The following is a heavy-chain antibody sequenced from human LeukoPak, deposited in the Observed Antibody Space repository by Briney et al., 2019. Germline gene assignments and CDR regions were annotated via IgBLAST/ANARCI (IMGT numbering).Heavy chain of an antibody. Sequence: QTLSLTCAISGDSVSSNSAAWNWIRQSPSRGLEWLGRTYYRSKWYNDYAVSVKSRITINPDTSKNQFSLQLNSVTPEDTAVYYCARGLVGNTYYYDSSGDDAFDIWGQGTMVTVSS. D-gene: IGHD3-22*01. CDR1: GDSVSSNSAA. CDR3: ARGLVGNTYYYDSSGDDAFDI. V-gene: IGHV6-1*01. CDR2: TYYRSKWYN. J-gene: IGHJ3*02.